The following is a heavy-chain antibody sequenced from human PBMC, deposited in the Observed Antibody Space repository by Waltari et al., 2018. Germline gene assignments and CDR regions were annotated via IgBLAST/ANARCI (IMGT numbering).Heavy chain of an antibody. CDR3: ARDRVYAIGYYFDY. CDR1: GYTFTGYH. J-gene: IGHJ4*02. V-gene: IGHV1-2*02. D-gene: IGHD2-8*01. CDR2: INPNSGGT. Sequence: QVQLVQSGAEVKKPGASVKVSCTASGYTFTGYHMHWVRQAPGQGLEWMGWINPNSGGTNYAQKFQGRVTMTRDTSISTAYMELSRLRSDDTAVYYCARDRVYAIGYYFDYWGQGTLVTVSS.